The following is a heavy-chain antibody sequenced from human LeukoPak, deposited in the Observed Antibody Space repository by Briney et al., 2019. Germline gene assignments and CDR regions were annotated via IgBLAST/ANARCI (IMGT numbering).Heavy chain of an antibody. CDR1: GFTFSSYA. D-gene: IGHD3-10*01. CDR3: ATVGNAGLDYSGSGSYYNG. J-gene: IGHJ4*02. V-gene: IGHV3-48*04. Sequence: PGGSLRLSCAASGFTFSSYAMSWVRQAPGKGLEWVSYISSSSSTIYYADSVKGRFTISGDYAKNSLYLQMNRLRADDTAVYYCATVGNAGLDYSGSGSYYNGWGQGTLVTVSS. CDR2: ISSSSSTI.